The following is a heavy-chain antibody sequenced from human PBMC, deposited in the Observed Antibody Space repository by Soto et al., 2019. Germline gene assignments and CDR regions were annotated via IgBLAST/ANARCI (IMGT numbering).Heavy chain of an antibody. J-gene: IGHJ4*02. CDR1: GFSFSTNW. CDR2: IKEDGSEK. D-gene: IGHD5-12*01. V-gene: IGHV3-7*05. Sequence: GGSLRLSCTASGFSFSTNWITWVRQAPGKGLEWVANIKEDGSEKNYVDSVMGRFTISRDNAENSLFLQMTSLRVEDTAVYYCARGQWLPDYWAQGTLVTVSS. CDR3: ARGQWLPDY.